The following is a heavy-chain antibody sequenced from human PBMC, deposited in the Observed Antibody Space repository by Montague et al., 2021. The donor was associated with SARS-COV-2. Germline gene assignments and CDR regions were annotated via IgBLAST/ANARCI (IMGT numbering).Heavy chain of an antibody. CDR2: IHYNGXT. D-gene: IGHD2-2*01. CDR3: ARHLAISGPAAVSDY. CDR1: GDSISSGYFY. J-gene: IGHJ4*02. Sequence: SETLSLTCTVSGDSISSGYFYWGWIRQPPGKGLEWVGTIHYNGXTXYXXXXKXRVTISVDTSRNQFSLKLSSVTAADTAIYYCARHLAISGPAAVSDYWGQGTLVTVSS. V-gene: IGHV4-39*01.